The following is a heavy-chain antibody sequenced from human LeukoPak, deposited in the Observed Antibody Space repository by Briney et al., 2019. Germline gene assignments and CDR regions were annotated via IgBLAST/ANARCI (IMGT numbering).Heavy chain of an antibody. V-gene: IGHV3-9*03. J-gene: IGHJ3*02. Sequence: PGRSLRLSCAASGFTFDDYAMHWVRQAPGKGLEWVSGISWNSGSIGYADSVKGRFTISRDNAKNSLYLQMNSLRAEDMALYYCAKSKSSGWPIGAFDIWGQGTMVTVSS. CDR2: ISWNSGSI. CDR3: AKSKSSGWPIGAFDI. D-gene: IGHD6-19*01. CDR1: GFTFDDYA.